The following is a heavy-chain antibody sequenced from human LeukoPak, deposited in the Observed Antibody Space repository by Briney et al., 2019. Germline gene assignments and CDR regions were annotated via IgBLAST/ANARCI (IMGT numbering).Heavy chain of an antibody. CDR1: GFTFSGSA. V-gene: IGHV3-73*01. CDR3: TSPYYDILTASYYMDV. Sequence: QPGRSLRLSCAASGFTFSGSAMHLVRQASGKGLEWVGRIRSKANSYATAYAASVKGRFTISRDDSKNTAYLQMNSLKTEDTAVYYCTSPYYDILTASYYMDVWGKGTTVTVSS. CDR2: IRSKANSYAT. J-gene: IGHJ6*03. D-gene: IGHD3-9*01.